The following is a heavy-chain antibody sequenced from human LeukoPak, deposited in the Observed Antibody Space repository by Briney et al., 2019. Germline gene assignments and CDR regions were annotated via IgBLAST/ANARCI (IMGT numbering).Heavy chain of an antibody. V-gene: IGHV4-34*01. CDR3: ARRPPYYYGSGSYRTFDY. CDR2: INHSGST. J-gene: IGHJ4*02. Sequence: SETLSLTCAAYGGSFSGYYWSWIRQPPGKGLEWIGEINHSGSTNYNPSLKSRVTISVDTSKNQFSLKLSSVTAADTAVYYCARRPPYYYGSGSYRTFDYWGQGTLVTVSS. D-gene: IGHD3-10*01. CDR1: GGSFSGYY.